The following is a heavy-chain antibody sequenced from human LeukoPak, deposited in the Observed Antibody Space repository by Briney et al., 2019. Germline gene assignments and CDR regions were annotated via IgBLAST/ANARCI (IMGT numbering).Heavy chain of an antibody. CDR3: AKGFGGMITFGGVPGY. CDR1: GXTFSSYA. Sequence: GGSLRLSCAASGXTFSSYAVSWVRQAPGKGLEWVSAISGSGGGTYYADSVKGRFAISRDNSKNTLYLQMNSLRAEDTAVYYCAKGFGGMITFGGVPGYWGQGTLVTVSS. D-gene: IGHD3-16*01. J-gene: IGHJ4*02. CDR2: ISGSGGGT. V-gene: IGHV3-23*01.